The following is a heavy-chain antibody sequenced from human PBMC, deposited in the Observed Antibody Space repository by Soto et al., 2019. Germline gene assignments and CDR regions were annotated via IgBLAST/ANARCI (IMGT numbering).Heavy chain of an antibody. J-gene: IGHJ6*02. V-gene: IGHV5-51*01. D-gene: IGHD2-15*01. CDR1: GYSFTTYW. CDR2: IYPGDSDT. CDR3: ARPMEAAIPVYYGMDV. Sequence: GESLKISCKASGYSFTTYWLGWVSQIPGKGLEWMGVIYPGDSDTRYSPSFQGQVTISADKSISTAYLQWSSLKASDTAMYYCARPMEAAIPVYYGMDVWGQGTTVTVSS.